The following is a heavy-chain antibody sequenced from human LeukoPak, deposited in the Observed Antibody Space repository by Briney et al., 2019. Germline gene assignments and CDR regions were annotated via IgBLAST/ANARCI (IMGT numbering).Heavy chain of an antibody. CDR3: AREPGYYFYYMDV. Sequence: GASVKVSCKASGGTFSSYTINWVRQAPGQGLEWMGGIIPIFGSTKYAQKFQGRVTITADKSTSTAYMELSSLRSDDTAVYYCAREPGYYFYYMDVWGKGTTVTVSS. CDR2: IIPIFGST. J-gene: IGHJ6*03. V-gene: IGHV1-69*06. CDR1: GGTFSSYT.